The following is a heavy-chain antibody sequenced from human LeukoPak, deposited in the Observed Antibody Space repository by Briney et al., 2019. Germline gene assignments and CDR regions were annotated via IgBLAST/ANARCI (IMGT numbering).Heavy chain of an antibody. CDR2: INPSGGST. D-gene: IGHD5-24*01. V-gene: IGHV1-46*01. J-gene: IGHJ4*02. CDR1: GYTFTNYY. Sequence: ASVKVSCKASGYTFTNYYMHWVRQAPGQGLEWMGIINPSGGSTSYAQKFQGRVTMTKDTSTSTLYMELSSLRSEDTAVYYCARDTDGYNYALGYWGQGTLVTASS. CDR3: ARDTDGYNYALGY.